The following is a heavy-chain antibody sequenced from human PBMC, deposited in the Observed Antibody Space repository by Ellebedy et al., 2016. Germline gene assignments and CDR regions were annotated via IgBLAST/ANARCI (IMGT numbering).Heavy chain of an antibody. CDR2: FDPEDGET. V-gene: IGHV1-24*01. J-gene: IGHJ5*02. CDR3: ARDPGRFRGYGSGSPGNP. D-gene: IGHD3-10*01. Sequence: ASVKVSCXVSGYTLTELSMHWVRQAPGKGLEWMGGFDPEDGETIYAQKFQGRVTMTEDTSTDTAYMELSSLRSEDTAVYYCARDPGRFRGYGSGSPGNPWGQGTLVTVSS. CDR1: GYTLTELS.